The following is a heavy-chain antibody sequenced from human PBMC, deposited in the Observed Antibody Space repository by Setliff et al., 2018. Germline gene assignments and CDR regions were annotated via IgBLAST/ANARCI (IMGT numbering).Heavy chain of an antibody. V-gene: IGHV3-7*01. Sequence: SLRLSCTASGLSYTNDWVSRVRQAPGKGLEWLASINPHGSEKYYADSVKGRFTISRDNAKNSLYLQIDSLRDDDTAVYYCARQLGDWGQGTPVTVSS. D-gene: IGHD3-16*01. J-gene: IGHJ4*02. CDR2: INPHGSEK. CDR3: ARQLGD. CDR1: GLSYTNDW.